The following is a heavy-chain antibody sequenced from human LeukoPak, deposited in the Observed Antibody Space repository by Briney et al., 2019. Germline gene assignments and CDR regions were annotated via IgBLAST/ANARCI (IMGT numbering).Heavy chain of an antibody. D-gene: IGHD3-22*01. CDR3: ARGGAVVFSGSIKYYFDY. V-gene: IGHV4-4*07. CDR1: GGSISSYY. J-gene: IGHJ4*02. CDR2: IYTSGST. Sequence: PSETLSLTCTVSGGSISSYYWSWIRQPAGKGLEWIGRIYTSGSTNYNPSRKSRVTISVDKSKNQFSLKLSSVTAADTAVYYCARGGAVVFSGSIKYYFDYWGQGTLVTVSS.